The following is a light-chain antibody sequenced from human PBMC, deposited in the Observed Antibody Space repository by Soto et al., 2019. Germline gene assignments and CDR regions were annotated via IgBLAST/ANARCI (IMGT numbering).Light chain of an antibody. J-gene: IGKJ5*01. V-gene: IGKV1-39*01. CDR2: VAF. Sequence: DIQITQSPSSLSASVGDTVTITCRASQSIALSVNWYQQKPGKAPKLLIYVAFSLQSGVPSRFSGSGPGTDFTLTISSLQPEDFATYYCKQSYSTITFGQGTRLEIK. CDR1: QSIALS. CDR3: KQSYSTIT.